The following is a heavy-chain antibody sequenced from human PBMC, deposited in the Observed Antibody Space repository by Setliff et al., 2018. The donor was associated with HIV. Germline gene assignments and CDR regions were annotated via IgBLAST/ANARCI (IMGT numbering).Heavy chain of an antibody. Sequence: SETLSLTCAVSGYSISSGYYWGWIRQPPGKGLEWIGSIYHSGSTYYNPSLKSRVTISVDTSKNQFSQKLSSVTAADTAVYYCARQGGYSGYGFYYYYYYMDVWGKGTTVTVSS. V-gene: IGHV4-38-2*01. CDR2: IYHSGST. J-gene: IGHJ6*03. D-gene: IGHD5-12*01. CDR3: ARQGGYSGYGFYYYYYYMDV. CDR1: GYSISSGYY.